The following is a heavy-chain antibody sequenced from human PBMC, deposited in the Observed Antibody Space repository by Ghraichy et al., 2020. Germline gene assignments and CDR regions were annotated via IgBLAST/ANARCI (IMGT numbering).Heavy chain of an antibody. J-gene: IGHJ6*02. Sequence: GGSLRLSCVASGFGFEDYAMNWVRQAPGKGLEWVASISWSGGSTDYADSVKGRFTVSRDDAKSTLYLQMNSLRVEDTAIYYCAKALREGCSGTYCYSYYYSFCASDVSGQGTAVTV. CDR2: ISWSGGST. CDR3: AKALREGCSGTYCYSYYYSFCASDV. CDR1: GFGFEDYA. V-gene: IGHV3-9*01. D-gene: IGHD2-2*01.